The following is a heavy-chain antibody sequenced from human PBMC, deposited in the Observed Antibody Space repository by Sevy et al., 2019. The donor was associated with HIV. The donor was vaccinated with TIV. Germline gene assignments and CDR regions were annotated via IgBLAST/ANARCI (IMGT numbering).Heavy chain of an antibody. CDR3: AKLGGEGLGEYYGMDV. Sequence: GGSLRLSCAASGFTLSTYGMHWVRQARGKGLEWVAVISHDGSIEYYADSVKGRFTISRDNSKNTLYMQMNRLRPEDTAVYYCAKLGGEGLGEYYGMDVWGQGTTVTVSS. D-gene: IGHD3-10*01. CDR2: ISHDGSIE. V-gene: IGHV3-30*18. CDR1: GFTLSTYG. J-gene: IGHJ6*02.